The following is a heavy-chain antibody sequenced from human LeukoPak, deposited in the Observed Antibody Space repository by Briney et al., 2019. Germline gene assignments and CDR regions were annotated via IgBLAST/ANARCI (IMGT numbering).Heavy chain of an antibody. Sequence: ASVKVSCKASGYTFTTLDINWVRQATRQGLEWMGWMNPKSGNTGYAQKFQGRVTITTDTSTSTAYMELRSLRSDDTAVYYCARIGTVTPFDYWGQGTLVTVSS. D-gene: IGHD4-11*01. J-gene: IGHJ4*02. CDR1: GYTFTTLD. CDR3: ARIGTVTPFDY. CDR2: MNPKSGNT. V-gene: IGHV1-8*03.